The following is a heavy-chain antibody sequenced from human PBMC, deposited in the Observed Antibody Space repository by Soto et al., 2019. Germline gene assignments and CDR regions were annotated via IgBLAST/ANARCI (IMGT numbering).Heavy chain of an antibody. V-gene: IGHV3-72*01. CDR3: ASVGYRNYYYYGMDV. CDR1: GFTFSDHY. CDR2: TRNKANSYTT. J-gene: IGHJ6*02. D-gene: IGHD4-4*01. Sequence: EVQLVESGGGLVQPGGSLRLSCAASGFTFSDHYMDWVRQAPGKGLEWVGRTRNKANSYTTEYAASVKGRFTISRDDSNNSLYLQMNRLKTEDTAVYYCASVGYRNYYYYGMDVWGQGTTVTVSS.